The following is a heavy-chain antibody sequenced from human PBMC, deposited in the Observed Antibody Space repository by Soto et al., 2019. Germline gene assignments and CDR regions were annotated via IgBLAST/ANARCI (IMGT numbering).Heavy chain of an antibody. D-gene: IGHD2-15*01. CDR1: GFTFSNAW. V-gene: IGHV3-15*07. CDR3: TTDPLYSKEMATPPCEPAVVERATPPCKTGMDV. CDR2: IKSKTDGGTT. Sequence: GGSLRLSCAASGFTFSNAWMNWVRQAPGKGLEWVGRIKSKTDGGTTDYAAPVKGRFTISRDDSKNTLYLQMNSLKTEDTAVYYCTTDPLYSKEMATPPCEPAVVERATPPCKTGMDVGGKGTTVTVSS. J-gene: IGHJ6*04.